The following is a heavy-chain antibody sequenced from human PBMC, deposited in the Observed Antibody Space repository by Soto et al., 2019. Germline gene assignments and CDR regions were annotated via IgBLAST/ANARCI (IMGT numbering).Heavy chain of an antibody. Sequence: EVRLLESGGGLVQPGGSLRLSCVVSGFTFPNHGVTWVRQVPGKGLEWVCGFSGGSGTTLYAARVRGRFTISRDDPRQTVYLQMNSLGADDTAVYYCVRWNGFGDFWGQGTLVTVSS. V-gene: IGHV3-23*01. CDR3: VRWNGFGDF. D-gene: IGHD1-1*01. CDR1: GFTFPNHG. CDR2: FSGGSGTT. J-gene: IGHJ4*02.